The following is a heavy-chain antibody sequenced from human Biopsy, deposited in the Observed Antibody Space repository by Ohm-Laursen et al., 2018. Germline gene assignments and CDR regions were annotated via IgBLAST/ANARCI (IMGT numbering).Heavy chain of an antibody. V-gene: IGHV2-70*11. CDR3: ARTPILIVSAGLVYRHRRHLQGMDV. D-gene: IGHD6-13*01. Sequence: TQTLTLTFSFSGFSLSARGMCVSWILQAPGKALEWLARVDWDDYKDYSASLQTKLSISKDTSSDQVVLTVNNVDPADTATYYCARTPILIVSAGLVYRHRRHLQGMDVWGQGIAVTVS. CDR1: GFSLSARGMC. J-gene: IGHJ6*02. CDR2: VDWDDYK.